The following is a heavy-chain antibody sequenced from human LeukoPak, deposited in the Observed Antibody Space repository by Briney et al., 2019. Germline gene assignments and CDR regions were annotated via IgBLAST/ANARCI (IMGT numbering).Heavy chain of an antibody. V-gene: IGHV3-23*01. D-gene: IGHD3-16*01. CDR2: ISPSGDIT. Sequence: GGTLRLSCAASGFTFSNHGMNWVRQAPGKGLEWVSGISPSGDITYYVDSVKGRFTISRDNSKNTVYLEVSSLTAEDTAVYYCAKDDERLRFGEWSQGTLVTVSS. CDR3: AKDDERLRFGE. CDR1: GFTFSNHG. J-gene: IGHJ4*02.